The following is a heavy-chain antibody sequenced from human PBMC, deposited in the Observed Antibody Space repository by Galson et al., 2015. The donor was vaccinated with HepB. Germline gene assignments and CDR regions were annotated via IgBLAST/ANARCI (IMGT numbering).Heavy chain of an antibody. CDR2: INHSGST. Sequence: ETLSLTCAVYGGSFSGYYWSWIRQPPGKGLEWIREINHSGSTNYNPSLKSRVTISVDTSKNQFSLKLSSVTAADTAVYYCARGLRYYDTYWFDPWGQGTLVTVSS. V-gene: IGHV4-34*01. CDR3: ARGLRYYDTYWFDP. J-gene: IGHJ5*02. D-gene: IGHD3-22*01. CDR1: GGSFSGYY.